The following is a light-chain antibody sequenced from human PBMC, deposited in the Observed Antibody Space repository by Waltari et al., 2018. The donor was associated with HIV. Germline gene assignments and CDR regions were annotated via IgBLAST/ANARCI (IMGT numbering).Light chain of an antibody. V-gene: IGKV4-1*01. J-gene: IGKJ2*01. CDR1: QSVLHTSTNKNH. CDR2: WAS. CDR3: QQYSSLPQT. Sequence: DIVMTQSPDSLADFLGAAVTIHCRTSQSVLHTSTNKNHLALDQQKSGQPPILLLYWASTPESGVPDRFRGSGSGTDFSLYSRGLKAEDVAVYYCQQYSSLPQTFGQGTKVEIK.